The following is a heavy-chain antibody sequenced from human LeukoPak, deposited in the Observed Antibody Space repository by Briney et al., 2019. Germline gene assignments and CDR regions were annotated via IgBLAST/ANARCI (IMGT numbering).Heavy chain of an antibody. Sequence: SGGSLRLSCAASGFTLSDYYMSWIRQAPGKGLEWVSYISSSSSYTNYADSVKGRFTISRDNAKNSLYLQMNSLRAEDTAVYYCARYYYGSGSYNALYYFDYWGQGTLVTVSS. CDR1: GFTLSDYY. CDR2: ISSSSSYT. CDR3: ARYYYGSGSYNALYYFDY. D-gene: IGHD3-10*01. J-gene: IGHJ4*02. V-gene: IGHV3-11*06.